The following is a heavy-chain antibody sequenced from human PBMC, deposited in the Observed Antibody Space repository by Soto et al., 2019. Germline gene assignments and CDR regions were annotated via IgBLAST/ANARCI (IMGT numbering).Heavy chain of an antibody. CDR2: IYHSGST. V-gene: IGHV4-4*02. Sequence: PSETLSLTCAVSGGSMSSNFWWSWVHQPPGKGLEGIGEIYHSGSTNYNPSLKSRVTISVDKSKNQFSLKLNSVTAADTAVYYCARREYCGGDCYVTLVDYWGQGTLVTVSS. J-gene: IGHJ4*02. D-gene: IGHD2-21*02. CDR3: ARREYCGGDCYVTLVDY. CDR1: GGSMSSNFW.